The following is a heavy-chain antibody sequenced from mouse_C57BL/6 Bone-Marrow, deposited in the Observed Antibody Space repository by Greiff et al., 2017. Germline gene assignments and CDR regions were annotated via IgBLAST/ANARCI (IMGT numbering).Heavy chain of an antibody. J-gene: IGHJ1*03. V-gene: IGHV1-58*01. Sequence: VQLQQSGAELVRPGSSVKMSCKTSGYTFTSYGINWVKQRPGQGLEWIGYIYIGNGYTEYNEKFKGKATLTSDTSSSTAYMQLSSLTSEDSAIXFCARSIYDGYYGFYWYFDVWGTGATVTVSS. CDR2: IYIGNGYT. D-gene: IGHD2-3*01. CDR3: ARSIYDGYYGFYWYFDV. CDR1: GYTFTSYG.